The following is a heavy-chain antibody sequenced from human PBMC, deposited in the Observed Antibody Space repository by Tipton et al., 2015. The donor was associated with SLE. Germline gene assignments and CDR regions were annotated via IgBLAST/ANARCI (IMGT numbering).Heavy chain of an antibody. D-gene: IGHD6-19*01. Sequence: QLVQSGPEVKKPGASVKVSCKASGYTFTSYYMHWVRQAPGQGLEWMGGIIPIFGTANYAQKFQGRVTITADESTSTAYMELSSLRSGDTAVYYCASLSAGQWLVGPFDYWGQGTLVTVSS. CDR3: ASLSAGQWLVGPFDY. CDR2: IIPIFGTA. V-gene: IGHV1-69*13. CDR1: GYTFTSYY. J-gene: IGHJ4*02.